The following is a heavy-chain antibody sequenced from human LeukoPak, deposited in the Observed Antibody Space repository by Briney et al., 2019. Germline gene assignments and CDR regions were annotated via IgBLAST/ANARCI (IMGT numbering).Heavy chain of an antibody. CDR3: ARHGPAKGGPTDL. Sequence: SETLSLTCTVSGGSISSYYWSWIRQPPGKGLEWIGYIYYTGGGTNYNPSLKSRVTISVDTSKNQFSLKLSSVTAADTAVYYCARHGPAKGGPTDLWGQGTLVTVSS. V-gene: IGHV4-59*01. J-gene: IGHJ5*01. CDR2: IYYTGGGT. CDR1: GGSISSYY. D-gene: IGHD3-16*01.